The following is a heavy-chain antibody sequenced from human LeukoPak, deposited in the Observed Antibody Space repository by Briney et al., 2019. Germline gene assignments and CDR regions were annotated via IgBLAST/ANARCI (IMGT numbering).Heavy chain of an antibody. CDR1: GGSISNYY. D-gene: IGHD3-9*01. CDR3: ARGPTNPDWLSGNWFDP. V-gene: IGHV4-59*01. J-gene: IGHJ5*02. Sequence: SETLSLTCTVSGGSISNYYWSWIRQPPGKGLEWFGYIYNSGSTNYNPSLKSRVTISVDTSKNQFSLKLSSVTAADTAVYYCARGPTNPDWLSGNWFDPWGQGTLVTVSS. CDR2: IYNSGST.